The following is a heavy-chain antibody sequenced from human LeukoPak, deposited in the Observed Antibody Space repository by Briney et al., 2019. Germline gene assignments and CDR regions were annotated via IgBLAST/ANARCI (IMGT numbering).Heavy chain of an antibody. Sequence: GGSLRLSCAASGFTFSSYGMHWVRQAPGKGLVWVALISYDGSETYYADSVKGRFTISRDNSKNKLYVQMNSLRAEDTAVYYCARGAYSSGWTTFDYWGQGILVTVSS. CDR2: ISYDGSET. J-gene: IGHJ4*02. CDR3: ARGAYSSGWTTFDY. V-gene: IGHV3-30*19. D-gene: IGHD6-19*01. CDR1: GFTFSSYG.